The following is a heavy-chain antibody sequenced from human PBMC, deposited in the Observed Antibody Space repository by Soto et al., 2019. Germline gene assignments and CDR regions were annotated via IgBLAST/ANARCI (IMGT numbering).Heavy chain of an antibody. CDR3: ALQQAVAGTTNWFDP. CDR2: ISGSGGST. Sequence: GGSLRLSCAASGFTFSTYAMSWVRQAPGNGLEWVSAISGSGGSTYYADSVKGRFTISRDNSKNTLYLQMNSLRAEDTAVYYCALQQAVAGTTNWFDPWGQGTLIPVSS. D-gene: IGHD6-19*01. J-gene: IGHJ5*02. V-gene: IGHV3-23*01. CDR1: GFTFSTYA.